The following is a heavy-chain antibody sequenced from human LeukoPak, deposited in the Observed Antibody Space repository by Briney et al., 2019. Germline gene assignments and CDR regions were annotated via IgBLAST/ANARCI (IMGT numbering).Heavy chain of an antibody. J-gene: IGHJ5*02. CDR1: GGSISSGDYY. D-gene: IGHD6-19*01. CDR3: AGHQWTYNWFDP. CDR2: IYYSGST. V-gene: IGHV4-30-4*08. Sequence: PSQALSLTCTVSGGSISSGDYYWSWIRQPPGKGLEWIGYIYYSGSTYYNPSLKSRVTISVDTSKNQFSLKLSSVTAADTAVYYCAGHQWTYNWFDPWGQGTLVTVSS.